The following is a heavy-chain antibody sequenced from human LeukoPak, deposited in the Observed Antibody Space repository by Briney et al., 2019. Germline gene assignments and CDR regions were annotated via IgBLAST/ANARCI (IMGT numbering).Heavy chain of an antibody. Sequence: GASVKVSCKASGYTFTSYYMHWVRQAPGQGLEWMGIINPSGGSTSYAQKFQGRVTMTRDMSTSTVYMELSSLRSEDTAVYYCARDHLGYYDFWSGLLGDYFDYWGQGTLVTVSS. V-gene: IGHV1-46*03. CDR1: GYTFTSYY. CDR2: INPSGGST. CDR3: ARDHLGYYDFWSGLLGDYFDY. J-gene: IGHJ4*02. D-gene: IGHD3-3*01.